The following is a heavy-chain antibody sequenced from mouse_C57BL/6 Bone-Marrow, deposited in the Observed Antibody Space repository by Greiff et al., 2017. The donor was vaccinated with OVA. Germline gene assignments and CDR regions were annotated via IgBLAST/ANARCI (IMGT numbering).Heavy chain of an antibody. CDR3: AREGTRGGYVDN. D-gene: IGHD3-3*01. CDR2: IDPSDSYT. J-gene: IGHJ2*01. CDR1: GYTFTSYW. Sequence: VQLQQPGAELVMPGASVKLSCKASGYTFTSYWMHWVKQRPGQGLEWIGEIDPSDSYTNYNQKFKGKSTLTVDKSSSTAYMQLSSLTSEDSAVYYCAREGTRGGYVDNGGQGTTPTVSS. V-gene: IGHV1-69*01.